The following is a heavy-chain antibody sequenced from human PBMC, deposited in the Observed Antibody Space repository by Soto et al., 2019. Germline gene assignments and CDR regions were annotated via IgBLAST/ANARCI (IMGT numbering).Heavy chain of an antibody. CDR2: IIPIFGTA. Sequence: SVKVSCKASGCTFSSYAISWVRQAPGQGLEWMGGIIPIFGTANYAQKFQGRVTITADESTSTAYMELSSLRSEDTAVYYCARDREYIQGVYYYYGMDVWGQGTTVTVSS. CDR1: GCTFSSYA. D-gene: IGHD6-6*01. J-gene: IGHJ6*02. CDR3: ARDREYIQGVYYYYGMDV. V-gene: IGHV1-69*13.